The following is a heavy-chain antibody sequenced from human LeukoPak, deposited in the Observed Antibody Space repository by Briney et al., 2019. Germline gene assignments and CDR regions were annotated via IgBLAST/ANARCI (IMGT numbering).Heavy chain of an antibody. V-gene: IGHV4-34*01. D-gene: IGHD5-18*01. CDR1: GGSFSGYY. J-gene: IGHJ4*02. Sequence: SETLSLTCAVYGGSFSGYYWSWIRQPPGKGLEWIGAINHSGSTNYNPSLKSRVTISVDTSKNQFSLKLSSVTAADTAVYYCASYTAGGGGLDYWGQGTLVTVSS. CDR3: ASYTAGGGGLDY. CDR2: INHSGST.